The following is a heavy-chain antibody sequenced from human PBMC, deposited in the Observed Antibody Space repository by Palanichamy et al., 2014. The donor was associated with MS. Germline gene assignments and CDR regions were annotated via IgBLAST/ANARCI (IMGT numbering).Heavy chain of an antibody. CDR3: ATVFDF. CDR2: IDDHGTGT. CDR1: GFTLSSNW. Sequence: VQPGGSLRLSCAVSGFTLSSNWMHWVRQVPGKGLVWVARIDDHGTGTSYADSVRGRFSISRDNAKNTVYLQMNSLRVEDTAVYYCATVFDFWGQGILVTVSS. V-gene: IGHV3-74*01. J-gene: IGHJ4*02.